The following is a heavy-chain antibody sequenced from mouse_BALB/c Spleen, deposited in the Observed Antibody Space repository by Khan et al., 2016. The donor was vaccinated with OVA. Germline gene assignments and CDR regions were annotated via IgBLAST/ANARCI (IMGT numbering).Heavy chain of an antibody. Sequence: VQLKESGPGLVKPSQSLSFTCTVTGYSITSGYAWNWIRQFPGNKLEWMGYISYSGGTSYNPSLKSRISITRDTSKNQFFLQLNSVTTEDTATYYCARGNYYGYYFDYWGQGTPLTVSS. CDR1: GYSITSGYA. CDR3: ARGNYYGYYFDY. V-gene: IGHV3-2*02. J-gene: IGHJ2*01. D-gene: IGHD1-1*01. CDR2: ISYSGGT.